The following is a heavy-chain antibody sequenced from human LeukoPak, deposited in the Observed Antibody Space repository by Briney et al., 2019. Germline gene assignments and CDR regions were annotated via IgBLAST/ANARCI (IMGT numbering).Heavy chain of an antibody. J-gene: IGHJ4*02. Sequence: PGRSLRLSCAASGFTFSSYVMHWVRQAPGKGLEWVAVISYDGSNKYYADSVKGRFTISRDNSKNTLYLQMNSLRAEDTAVYYCAREYGSGSLDYWGQGTLVTVSS. CDR1: GFTFSSYV. V-gene: IGHV3-30*04. D-gene: IGHD3-10*01. CDR3: AREYGSGSLDY. CDR2: ISYDGSNK.